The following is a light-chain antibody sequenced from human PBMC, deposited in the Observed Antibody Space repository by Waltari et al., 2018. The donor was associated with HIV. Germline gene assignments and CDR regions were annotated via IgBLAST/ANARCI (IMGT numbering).Light chain of an antibody. CDR3: QSADSSGTYAV. V-gene: IGLV3-25*03. Sequence: SYELTQPPSVSVSPGQTARITCSGDVLPKQYAYWYQQKPGQAPVVVISKDSERPSGLPERFSGSSSGTTVTLTISGFQAEDDADYYCQSADSSGTYAVFGGGTQLTVL. CDR2: KDS. CDR1: VLPKQY. J-gene: IGLJ7*01.